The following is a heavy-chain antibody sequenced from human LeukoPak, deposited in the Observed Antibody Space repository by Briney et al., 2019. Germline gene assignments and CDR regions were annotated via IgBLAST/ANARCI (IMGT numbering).Heavy chain of an antibody. J-gene: IGHJ4*02. CDR1: GFTFDDYA. CDR2: ISWNSGSI. D-gene: IGHD6-13*01. Sequence: GGSLRLSCAASGFTFDDYAMHWVRQAPGKGLERVSGISWNSGSIGYADSVKGRFTISRDNAKNSLYLQMNSLRAEDTALYYCAKDIIAAAGLSFDYWGQGTLVTVSS. CDR3: AKDIIAAAGLSFDY. V-gene: IGHV3-9*01.